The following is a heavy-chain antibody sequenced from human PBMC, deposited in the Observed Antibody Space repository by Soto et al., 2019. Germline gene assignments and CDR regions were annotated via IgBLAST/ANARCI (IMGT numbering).Heavy chain of an antibody. CDR3: TSHAPEDMIRK. CDR2: IRNKANSYAT. V-gene: IGHV3-73*02. J-gene: IGHJ4*02. Sequence: EVQLVESGGGLVQPGGSLKLSCVASGFTFSGSSMHWVRQASGKGLESIGRIRNKANSYATAYAASVKGRFTISRDDSNNTAYLQMNSLKTEDTAVYYCTSHAPEDMIRKWGQGTLVTVSS. CDR1: GFTFSGSS. D-gene: IGHD2-15*01.